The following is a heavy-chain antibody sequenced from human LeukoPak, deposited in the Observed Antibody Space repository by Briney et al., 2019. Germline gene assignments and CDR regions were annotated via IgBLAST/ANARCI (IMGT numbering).Heavy chain of an antibody. J-gene: IGHJ4*02. D-gene: IGHD5-24*01. CDR2: GDYSGGT. V-gene: IGHV4-39*07. CDR3: ARGRDGYNFGSDY. Sequence: PSETLSLTCTVSGDSFTSVTDYWAWIRQPPGKGLEWIASGDYSGGTYYNPSLESRVAISADMSKKQISLKLSSVTAADTAVYYCARGRDGYNFGSDYWGQGTLVTVSS. CDR1: GDSFTSVTDY.